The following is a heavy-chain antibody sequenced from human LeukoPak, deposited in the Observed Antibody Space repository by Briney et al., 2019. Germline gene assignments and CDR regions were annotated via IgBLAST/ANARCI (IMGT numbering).Heavy chain of an antibody. V-gene: IGHV3-30*18. CDR2: ISYDGSNR. CDR1: GFTFSRNG. J-gene: IGHJ4*02. CDR3: AKDRLMDPGTFTGYFDS. D-gene: IGHD3-9*01. Sequence: GGSLRLSCVASGFTFSRNGMHWVRQAPGKGLEWVAVISYDGSNRYYVDSVKGRFTTSRDNSKNTLYLQMNSLRGEDTAVYYCAKDRLMDPGTFTGYFDSWGQGILVAVSS.